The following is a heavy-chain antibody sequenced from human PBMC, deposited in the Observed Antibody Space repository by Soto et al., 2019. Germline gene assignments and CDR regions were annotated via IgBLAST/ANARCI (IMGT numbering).Heavy chain of an antibody. V-gene: IGHV3-30-3*01. CDR3: ARDLQEQQLVAYYYYYGMDV. J-gene: IGHJ6*02. CDR2: ISYDGSNK. CDR1: GFTFSSYA. D-gene: IGHD6-13*01. Sequence: GGSLRLSCAASGFTFSSYAMHWVRQAPGKGLEWVAVISYDGSNKYYADSVKGRFTISRDNSKNTLYLQMNSLRAEDTAVYYCARDLQEQQLVAYYYYYGMDVWGQGTTVTVSS.